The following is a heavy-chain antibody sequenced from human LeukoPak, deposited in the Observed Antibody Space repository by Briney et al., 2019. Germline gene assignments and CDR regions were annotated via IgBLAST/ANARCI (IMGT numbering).Heavy chain of an antibody. CDR1: GGSISSYY. V-gene: IGHV4-39*01. Sequence: SETLSLTCTVSGGSISSYYWGWIRQPPGKGLEWIGSIYYSGSTYYNPSLKSRVTISVDTSKNQFSLKLSSVTAADTAVYYCARRSASPLTISWDNNPDYWGQGTLVTVSS. D-gene: IGHD1-14*01. CDR3: ARRSASPLTISWDNNPDY. CDR2: IYYSGST. J-gene: IGHJ4*02.